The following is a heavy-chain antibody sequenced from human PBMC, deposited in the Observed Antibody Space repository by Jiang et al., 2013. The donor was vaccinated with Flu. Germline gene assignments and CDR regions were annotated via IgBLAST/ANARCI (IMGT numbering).Heavy chain of an antibody. J-gene: IGHJ5*02. CDR2: IYYTGTT. CDR1: GGSMRSSAYY. V-gene: IGHV4-39*01. Sequence: GPGLVKPSETLSLTCAVSGGSMRSSAYYWTWIRQSPGKGLEYIGGIYYTGTTYYNPSLESRVTLSVDTSAKQFSLHLKSVTAADTAVYYCARRVVVGYCDTANCRDWVDPWGQGTLVTVSS. D-gene: IGHD2-2*03. CDR3: ARRVVVGYCDTANCRDWVDP.